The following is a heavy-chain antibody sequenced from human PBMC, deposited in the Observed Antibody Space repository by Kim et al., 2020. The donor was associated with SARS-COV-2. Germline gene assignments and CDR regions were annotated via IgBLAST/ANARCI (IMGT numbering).Heavy chain of an antibody. J-gene: IGHJ2*01. Sequence: PFQGQVTISADKSISTAYLQWSSLKASDTAMYYCAREDYGGNSGRYFDLWGRGTLVTVSS. V-gene: IGHV5-51*01. CDR3: AREDYGGNSGRYFDL. D-gene: IGHD4-17*01.